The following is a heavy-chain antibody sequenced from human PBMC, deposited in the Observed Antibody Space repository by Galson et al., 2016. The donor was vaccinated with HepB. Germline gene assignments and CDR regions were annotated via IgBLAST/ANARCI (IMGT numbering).Heavy chain of an antibody. J-gene: IGHJ4*02. V-gene: IGHV3-30*03. D-gene: IGHD2-2*01. CDR2: SFDGSNQ. Sequence: SFDGSNQFYADSVKGRFTISRDNSNNTLHLQMHSLRVEDTALYYCARDSYCTRTICYPYYFDFWGQGTLVAVSS. CDR3: ARDSYCTRTICYPYYFDF.